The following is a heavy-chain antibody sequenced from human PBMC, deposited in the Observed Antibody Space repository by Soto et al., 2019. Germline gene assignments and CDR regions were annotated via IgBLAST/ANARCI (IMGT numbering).Heavy chain of an antibody. D-gene: IGHD3-22*01. V-gene: IGHV3-48*02. CDR2: ISNSGSTI. CDR3: ARDYYDSSGYYYSGY. CDR1: GFTVSSYS. Sequence: PGGSLRLSCAVSGFTVSSYSMNWVRQAPGKGLEWLSYISNSGSTIYYADSVKGRFTISRDNAKNSLYLQMNSLRDEDTAVYYCARDYYDSSGYYYSGYWGQGTLVTVSS. J-gene: IGHJ4*02.